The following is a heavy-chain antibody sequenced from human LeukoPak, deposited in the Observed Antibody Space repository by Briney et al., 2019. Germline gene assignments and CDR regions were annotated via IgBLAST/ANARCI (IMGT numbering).Heavy chain of an antibody. CDR1: GTSITRTY. CDR2: VYDTGDT. V-gene: IGHV4-59*01. CDR3: ARGHIPYCSGGSCYEPYYFDY. J-gene: IGHJ4*02. Sequence: SETLSLTCSVSGTSITRTYWSWIRQPPGRGLESVGYVYDTGDTNYNPSLKSRVTMSLDTSKNQFSLKLSSVTAADTAVYYCARGHIPYCSGGSCYEPYYFDYWGQGTLVTVSS. D-gene: IGHD2-15*01.